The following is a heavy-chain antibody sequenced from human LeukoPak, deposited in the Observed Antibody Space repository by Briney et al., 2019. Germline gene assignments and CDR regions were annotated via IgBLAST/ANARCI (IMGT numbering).Heavy chain of an antibody. J-gene: IGHJ4*02. CDR3: ARDPETYNYGYFDY. CDR1: GFTFSSYS. V-gene: IGHV3-21*01. CDR2: ISNSSSYI. D-gene: IGHD5-18*01. Sequence: GGSLRLSCAASGFTFSSYSMNWVRQVPGKGLEWVSSISNSSSYIYYADSVKGRFTISKDNAKNSLYLQMNSVRAEDTAVYYCARDPETYNYGYFDYWGQGSLVTASS.